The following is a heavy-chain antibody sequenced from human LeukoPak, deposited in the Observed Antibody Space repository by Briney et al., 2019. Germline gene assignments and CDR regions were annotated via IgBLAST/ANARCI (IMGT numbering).Heavy chain of an antibody. CDR2: INHSGST. CDR3: ASNDFWSGYYRYMDV. CDR1: GGSFSGYF. J-gene: IGHJ6*03. Sequence: SETLSLTCAVYGGSFSGYFWSWIRQPPGKGLEWIGEINHSGSTNYNPSLKSRVTISVDTSKNQFSLKLSSVTAADTAVYYCASNDFWSGYYRYMDVWGKGTTVTVSS. D-gene: IGHD3-3*01. V-gene: IGHV4-34*01.